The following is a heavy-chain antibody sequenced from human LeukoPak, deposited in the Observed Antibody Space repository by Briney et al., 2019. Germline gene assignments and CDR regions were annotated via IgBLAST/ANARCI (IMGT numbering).Heavy chain of an antibody. V-gene: IGHV1-2*02. CDR3: ARDKAVDGFNWLDP. D-gene: IGHD6-19*01. Sequence: ASVNVSCKVSGYTFTSYYMHWVRQAPGQGLEWMGWINPNSGGTIYAQKFQGRVTMTRDTSISTAYMELSRLRSDDTAVYFCARDKAVDGFNWLDPWGQGSLVTVSS. CDR1: GYTFTSYY. J-gene: IGHJ5*02. CDR2: INPNSGGT.